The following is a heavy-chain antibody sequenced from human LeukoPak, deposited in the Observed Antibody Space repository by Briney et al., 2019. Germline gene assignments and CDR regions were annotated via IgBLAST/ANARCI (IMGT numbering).Heavy chain of an antibody. Sequence: SETLSLTCTVSGGSISSYYWSWIRQPPGKGLEWIGYIYYGGSTNYNPSLRSRVTISVDTSENQFSLKLSSVTAADTAVYYCARDYYDILTGYYPYGMDVWGQGTTVTVSS. D-gene: IGHD3-9*01. V-gene: IGHV4-59*01. CDR1: GGSISSYY. CDR3: ARDYYDILTGYYPYGMDV. J-gene: IGHJ6*02. CDR2: IYYGGST.